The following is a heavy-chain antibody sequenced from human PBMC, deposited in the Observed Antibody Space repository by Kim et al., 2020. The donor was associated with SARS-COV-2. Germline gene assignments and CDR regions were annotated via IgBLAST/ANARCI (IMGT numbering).Heavy chain of an antibody. V-gene: IGHV3-30*04. J-gene: IGHJ4*02. CDR2: ISYDGSNK. Sequence: GGSLRLSCAASGFTFSSYAMHWVRQAPGKGLEWVAVISYDGSNKYYADSVKGRFTISRDNSKNTLYLQMNSLRAEDTAVYYCARDRGGSYRDGFDYWGQG. CDR1: GFTFSSYA. CDR3: ARDRGGSYRDGFDY. D-gene: IGHD1-26*01.